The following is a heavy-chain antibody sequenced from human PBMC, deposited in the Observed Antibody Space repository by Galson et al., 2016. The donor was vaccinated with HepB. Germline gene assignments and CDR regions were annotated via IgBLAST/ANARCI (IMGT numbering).Heavy chain of an antibody. Sequence: QSGAEVKKPGESLKISCKSSEYRFSSYWIGWVRQMPGKGLEWMGIINPTDSDTRYSPSFQGQVTISADKSISTAYLQWSSLKASDTAMYYCARHWDSGSFDLDYWGQGTLVTVSS. CDR3: ARHWDSGSFDLDY. D-gene: IGHD3-10*01. V-gene: IGHV5-51*01. CDR2: INPTDSDT. CDR1: EYRFSSYW. J-gene: IGHJ4*02.